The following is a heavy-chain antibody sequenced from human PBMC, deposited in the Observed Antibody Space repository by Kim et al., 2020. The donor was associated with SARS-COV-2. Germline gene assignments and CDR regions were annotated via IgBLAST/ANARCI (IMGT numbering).Heavy chain of an antibody. CDR1: GGSISSGGYY. Sequence: SETLSLTCTVSGGSISSGGYYWSWIRQHPGKGLEWIGYIYYSGSTYYNPSLKSRVTISVDTSKNQFSLKLSSVTAADTAVYYCASSEYRWGWFDPWGQGTLVTVSS. D-gene: IGHD3-16*01. CDR2: IYYSGST. CDR3: ASSEYRWGWFDP. V-gene: IGHV4-31*03. J-gene: IGHJ5*02.